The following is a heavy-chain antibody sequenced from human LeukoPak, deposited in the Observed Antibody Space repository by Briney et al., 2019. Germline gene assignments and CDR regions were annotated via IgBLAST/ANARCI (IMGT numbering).Heavy chain of an antibody. J-gene: IGHJ4*02. CDR3: AKDKGMTTVTTVFDY. Sequence: PGGSLRLSCAASGFTFSSYAMSWVRQAPGKGLEWVSAISGSGGSTYYADSVKGRFTISRDNSKNTLYLQMNSLRAEDTAVYYCAKDKGMTTVTTVFDYWGQGTLVTVSS. CDR2: ISGSGGST. D-gene: IGHD4-17*01. V-gene: IGHV3-23*01. CDR1: GFTFSSYA.